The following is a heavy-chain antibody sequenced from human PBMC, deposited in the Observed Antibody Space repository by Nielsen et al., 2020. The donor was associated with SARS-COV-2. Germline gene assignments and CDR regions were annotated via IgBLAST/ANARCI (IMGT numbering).Heavy chain of an antibody. CDR3: AKDVWSGAHQIGPDY. D-gene: IGHD3-3*01. CDR1: GFAFSQYG. J-gene: IGHJ4*02. V-gene: IGHV3-30*18. CDR2: ISYDGSDE. Sequence: GGSLRLSCAASGFAFSQYGMHWVRQAPGKGLEWVATISYDGSDEHYADSVKGRFTISRDNSKNTVYLQMNSLRAEDTAVYHCAKDVWSGAHQIGPDYWGQGTLVTVSS.